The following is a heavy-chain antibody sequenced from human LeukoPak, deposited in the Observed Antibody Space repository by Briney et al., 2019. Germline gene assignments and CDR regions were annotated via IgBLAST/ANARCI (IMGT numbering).Heavy chain of an antibody. D-gene: IGHD6-6*01. CDR1: GFTLSSYG. J-gene: IGHJ4*02. CDR3: ARDGYSSSFYFDY. Sequence: GGSLRLSCAASGFTLSSYGMSWVRQAPGKGLEWVSAISGSGGTTYYADSLKGRFTISRDNSKNTLYLQMNSLRAEDTALYYCARDGYSSSFYFDYWGQGTLVTVSS. CDR2: ISGSGGTT. V-gene: IGHV3-23*01.